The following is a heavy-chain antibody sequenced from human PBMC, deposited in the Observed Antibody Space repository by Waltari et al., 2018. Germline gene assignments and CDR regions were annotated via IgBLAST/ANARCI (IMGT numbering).Heavy chain of an antibody. Sequence: QVQLQESGPGLVKPSETLSLTCTVSGGSISSYYWSWIRQPAGKGLEWIGRIYTSGSTNYNPSLKSRVTMSVDTSKNQFSLKLSSVTAADTAVYYCARDLGYCSSTSCRYYMDVWGKGTTVTISS. CDR2: IYTSGST. CDR1: GGSISSYY. J-gene: IGHJ6*03. CDR3: ARDLGYCSSTSCRYYMDV. V-gene: IGHV4-4*07. D-gene: IGHD2-2*01.